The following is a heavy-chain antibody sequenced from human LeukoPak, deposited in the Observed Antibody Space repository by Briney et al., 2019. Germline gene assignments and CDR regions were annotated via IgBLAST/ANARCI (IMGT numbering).Heavy chain of an antibody. J-gene: IGHJ3*02. CDR3: ARERLWLGDRAFDI. Sequence: PGGSLRLSCAASGFTFSSYSMNWVRQAPGKGLEWVANIKQDGSEKHYVDSVKGRFTISRDNAKNSLYLQMNSLRAEDTAVYYCARERLWLGDRAFDIWGQGTMVTVSS. V-gene: IGHV3-7*01. D-gene: IGHD5-18*01. CDR1: GFTFSSYS. CDR2: IKQDGSEK.